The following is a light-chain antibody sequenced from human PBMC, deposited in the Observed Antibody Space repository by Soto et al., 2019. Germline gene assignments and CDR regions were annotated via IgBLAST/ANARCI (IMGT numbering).Light chain of an antibody. Sequence: EIVLTQSPATLSLSPGERATLFCRASQSIGGFLAWYQQRPGQAPRLLIYEASNRPTGIPARFSGSGSGTDFTLTISSLEPEDFAVYYCQQRSNWPPTWTFAQGTKVDTK. V-gene: IGKV3-11*01. CDR2: EAS. CDR3: QQRSNWPPTWT. J-gene: IGKJ1*01. CDR1: QSIGGF.